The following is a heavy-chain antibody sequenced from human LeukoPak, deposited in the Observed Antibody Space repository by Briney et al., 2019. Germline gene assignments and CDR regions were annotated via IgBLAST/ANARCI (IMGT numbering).Heavy chain of an antibody. V-gene: IGHV4-34*01. Sequence: SETLSLTCAVYGGSFSGYYWSWIRQPPGKGLEWIGEINHSGSTNYNPSLKSRVTISVDTSKNQFSLELSSVTAADTAVYYCARGRSTNGGNFYYYYGMDVWGQGTTVTVSS. CDR2: INHSGST. CDR3: ARGRSTNGGNFYYYYGMDV. CDR1: GGSFSGYY. J-gene: IGHJ6*02. D-gene: IGHD4-23*01.